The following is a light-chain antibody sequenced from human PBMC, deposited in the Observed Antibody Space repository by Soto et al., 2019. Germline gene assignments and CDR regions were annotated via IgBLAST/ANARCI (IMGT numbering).Light chain of an antibody. CDR3: MHGTHWPPYT. CDR2: KVS. CDR1: QSLAYSDGNTY. Sequence: DVVMTQSPLSLPVTLGQPASISCRSSQSLAYSDGNTYLNWFQQRPGQSPRSLIYKVSNRDSGVPDRFSGSGSGTDFTLKISRVEAEDVGVYYCMHGTHWPPYTFGQGTKLEIK. J-gene: IGKJ2*01. V-gene: IGKV2-30*01.